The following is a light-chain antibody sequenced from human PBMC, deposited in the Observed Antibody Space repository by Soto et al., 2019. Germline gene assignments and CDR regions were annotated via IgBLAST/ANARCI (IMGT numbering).Light chain of an antibody. CDR3: QQSYSISYT. CDR1: QSISIY. CDR2: AAS. Sequence: DIQMTQSPSSLSASVGDRVTITCRASQSISIYLNWYQQKPGKAPKLLIYAASSLQSGVPSMFSGSGSGTDVTLTISSLQPEDFAIYYCQQSYSISYTFGQGTKLEIK. J-gene: IGKJ2*01. V-gene: IGKV1-39*01.